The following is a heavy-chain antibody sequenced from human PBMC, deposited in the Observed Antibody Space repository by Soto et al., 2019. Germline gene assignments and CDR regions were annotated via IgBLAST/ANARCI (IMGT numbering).Heavy chain of an antibody. CDR3: ARNPWGGEWHLGWGYYYYGMDV. CDR2: INHSGST. J-gene: IGHJ6*02. CDR1: GGSFSGYY. V-gene: IGHV4-34*01. D-gene: IGHD3-16*01. Sequence: SETLSLTCAVYGGSFSGYYWSWIRQPPGKGLEWIGEINHSGSTNYNPSLKSRVTISVDTSKNQFSLKLSSVTAADTAVYYCARNPWGGEWHLGWGYYYYGMDVWGQGTTVTVSS.